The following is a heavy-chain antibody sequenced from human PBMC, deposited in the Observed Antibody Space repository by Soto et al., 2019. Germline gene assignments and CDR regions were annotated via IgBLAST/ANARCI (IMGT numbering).Heavy chain of an antibody. CDR2: VSYDGSNK. D-gene: IGHD3-16*01. Sequence: GGSLRLSCAASGFTFSGYAMDWVRQAPGKGLDCVAVVSYDGSNKHYADSVKGRFTISRDNSKNTLYLEMNSLRVEDTAVYSCSRAPNSNAVWSAFEIRGRGTMVTVSS. CDR1: GFTFSGYA. J-gene: IGHJ3*02. V-gene: IGHV3-30-3*01. CDR3: SRAPNSNAVWSAFEI.